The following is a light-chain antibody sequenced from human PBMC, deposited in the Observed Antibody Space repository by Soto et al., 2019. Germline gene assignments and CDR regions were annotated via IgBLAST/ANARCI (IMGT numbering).Light chain of an antibody. CDR2: DVS. J-gene: IGLJ1*01. Sequence: QSVRAQPASGSGSPGQSIAISCTGTSSDVGGYDYVSWYQQHPGKAPKLMISDVSNRPSGVSNRFSGSKSGNTASLTISGLQAEDEADYYRSSYTSSSTHVFGTGTKVTVL. CDR3: SSYTSSSTHV. CDR1: SSDVGGYDY. V-gene: IGLV2-14*01.